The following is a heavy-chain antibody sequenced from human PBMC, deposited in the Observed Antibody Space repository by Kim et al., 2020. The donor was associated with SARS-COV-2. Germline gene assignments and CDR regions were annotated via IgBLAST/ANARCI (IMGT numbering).Heavy chain of an antibody. V-gene: IGHV3-23*01. D-gene: IGHD1-26*01. CDR3: AKAIWDFSGNDY. Sequence: HPADSMRGRLTISRDNSKNTLFLQMNSLRADDTAIYYWAKAIWDFSGNDYWGQGTLVTVSS. J-gene: IGHJ4*02.